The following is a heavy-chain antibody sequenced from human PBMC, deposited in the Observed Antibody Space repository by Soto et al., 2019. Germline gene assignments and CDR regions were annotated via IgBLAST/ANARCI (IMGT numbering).Heavy chain of an antibody. CDR3: AAESSGSYYWYYYYGMDV. D-gene: IGHD1-26*01. V-gene: IGHV1-58*02. CDR1: GYTFTSYG. J-gene: IGHJ6*02. CDR2: IVVGSGNT. Sequence: SVKVSCKASGYTFTSYGISWVRQAPGQGLEWIGWIVVGSGNTNYAQKFQERVTITRDMSTSTAYMELSSLRSEDTAVYYCAAESSGSYYWYYYYGMDVWGQGTTVTVSS.